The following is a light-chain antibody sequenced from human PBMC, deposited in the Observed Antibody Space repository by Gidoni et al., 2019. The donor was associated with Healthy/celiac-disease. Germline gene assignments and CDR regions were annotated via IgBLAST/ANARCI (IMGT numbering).Light chain of an antibody. Sequence: DIVMTQSPDSLAVSLCQSVLYSSNNKNYLAWYQQKPGQPPKLLIYWASTRESGVPERFSGSGSGTDFTLTISSLQAEDVAVYYCQQYYSTPWTFGQGTKVEIK. CDR1: SVLYSSNNKNY. CDR2: WAS. J-gene: IGKJ1*01. CDR3: QQYYSTPWT. V-gene: IGKV4-1*01.